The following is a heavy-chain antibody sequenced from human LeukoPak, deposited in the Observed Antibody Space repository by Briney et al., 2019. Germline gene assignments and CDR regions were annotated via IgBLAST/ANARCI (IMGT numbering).Heavy chain of an antibody. D-gene: IGHD6-19*01. CDR3: AKDTPLTTYTSGWSSNSFDY. V-gene: IGHV3-23*01. CDR1: GFTFSSFA. Sequence: GGSLRVSCTASGFTFSSFAMSWVRQAPGKGLEWVSTITGGSGAKYYADSVKGRFTISRDNSKDTLYLQMYSLRAEDTAVYFCAKDTPLTTYTSGWSSNSFDYWGQGTLVAVSS. CDR2: ITGGSGAK. J-gene: IGHJ4*02.